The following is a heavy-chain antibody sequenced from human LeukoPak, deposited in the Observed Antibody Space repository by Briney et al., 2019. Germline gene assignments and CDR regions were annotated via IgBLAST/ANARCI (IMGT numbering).Heavy chain of an antibody. D-gene: IGHD3-10*01. V-gene: IGHV1-69*06. J-gene: IGHJ5*02. CDR2: IIPIFGTA. CDR1: GYTFTGYY. CDR3: ARAGGNSGSLDP. Sequence: SVKVSCKASGYTFTGYYMHWVRQAPGQGLEWMGGIIPIFGTANYAQKFQGRVTITADKSTSTAYMELSSLRSEDTAVYYCARAGGNSGSLDPWGQGTLVTVSS.